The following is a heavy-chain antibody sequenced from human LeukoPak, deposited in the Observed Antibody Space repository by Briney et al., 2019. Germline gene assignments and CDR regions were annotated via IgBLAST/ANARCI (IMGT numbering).Heavy chain of an antibody. CDR3: AREIGYYFDNHSSRLRGRFDV. Sequence: PGGSLRLSCAASGITVSTNYMNWVRQAPGKGLEWVSVIYSTDKTNYANSVQGRLTISRDPSKNTVYLQMNSLRGEDTAVYYCAREIGYYFDNHSSRLRGRFDVWGTGTTVIVSS. V-gene: IGHV3-53*01. CDR2: IYSTDKT. J-gene: IGHJ6*04. D-gene: IGHD3-22*01. CDR1: GITVSTNY.